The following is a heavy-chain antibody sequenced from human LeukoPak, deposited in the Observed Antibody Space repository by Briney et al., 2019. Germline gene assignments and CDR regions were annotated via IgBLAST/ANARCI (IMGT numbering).Heavy chain of an antibody. D-gene: IGHD5-24*01. CDR1: GYSFTDYW. J-gene: IGHJ4*02. V-gene: IGHV5-51*01. Sequence: GESLKISCKGSGYSFTDYWIGWVRQMPGKGLEWMGIIYPDGSETRYDPSFEGQVTISADRSTSTAYLQWSSLRASDNAMYYCARASRDGYNQNFDHWGQGTLVTVSS. CDR2: IYPDGSET. CDR3: ARASRDGYNQNFDH.